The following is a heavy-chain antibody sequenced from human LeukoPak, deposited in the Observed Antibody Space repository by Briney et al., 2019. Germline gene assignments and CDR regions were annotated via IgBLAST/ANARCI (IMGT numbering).Heavy chain of an antibody. CDR2: ISAYNGNT. CDR1: GYTFTSYG. D-gene: IGHD3-16*01. Sequence: ASVKVSCKASGYTFTSYGITWLRQAPGQGLEWMGWISAYNGNTNYAQKVQGRVTMTTDTSTSIAYMELRSLRSDDTAVYYCARGGYDYLWGSSPDAFDIGGQGTMVTVSS. CDR3: ARGGYDYLWGSSPDAFDI. J-gene: IGHJ3*02. V-gene: IGHV1-18*01.